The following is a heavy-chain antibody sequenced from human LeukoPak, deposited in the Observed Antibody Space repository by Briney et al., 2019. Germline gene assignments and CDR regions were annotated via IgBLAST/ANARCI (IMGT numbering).Heavy chain of an antibody. CDR1: GFIVSNNH. D-gene: IGHD1-26*01. Sequence: GGSLRLSCAASGFIVSNNHMSWVRQAPGKGLEWVSLTYTDTSAYYADSVKGRFTISRDNSKNILNLQMNSLRVEDTAVYYCARESWGPVGPWGQGTLVIVSS. CDR3: ARESWGPVGP. CDR2: TYTDTSA. V-gene: IGHV3-66*02. J-gene: IGHJ5*02.